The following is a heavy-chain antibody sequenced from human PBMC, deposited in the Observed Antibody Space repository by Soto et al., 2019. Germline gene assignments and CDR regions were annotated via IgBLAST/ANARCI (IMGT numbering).Heavy chain of an antibody. CDR1: GFTFSSYA. V-gene: IGHV3-23*01. D-gene: IGHD2-8*01. Sequence: PGGSLRLSCAAPGFTFSSYAMSWVRQAPGKGLEWVSAISGSGGSTYYADSVKGRFTISRDNSKNTLYLQMNSLRAEDTAVYYCAKDQGIVLMVYATRLTNYYYGMDVWGQGTTVTVSS. CDR2: ISGSGGST. CDR3: AKDQGIVLMVYATRLTNYYYGMDV. J-gene: IGHJ6*02.